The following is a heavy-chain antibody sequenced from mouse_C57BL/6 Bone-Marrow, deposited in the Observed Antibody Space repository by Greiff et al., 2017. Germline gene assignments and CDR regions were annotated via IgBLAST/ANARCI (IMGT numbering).Heavy chain of an antibody. CDR1: GFNIKDDY. Sequence: DVKLVESGAELVRPGASVKLSCTASGFNIKDDYIHWVKQRPEQGLEWIGWIDPEIGDTEYASQFQGKATITSDTSSNTAYLQLSSLTSEDTAVYYCSSFDGNYFDFWGQGTPLTVAS. D-gene: IGHD2-3*01. CDR2: IDPEIGDT. V-gene: IGHV14-4*01. CDR3: SSFDGNYFDF. J-gene: IGHJ2*01.